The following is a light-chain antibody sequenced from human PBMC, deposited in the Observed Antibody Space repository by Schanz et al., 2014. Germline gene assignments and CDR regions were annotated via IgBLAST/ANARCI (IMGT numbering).Light chain of an antibody. CDR3: QQYSSYWA. Sequence: DIQMTQSPSTLSASVGDRVTITCRASQSISNWLAWYQQKPGKAPKVLISDASSLESGVPSRFSGSGSGTEFTLTISSLQPEDFATYYCQQYSSYWAFGQGTKVEIK. CDR2: DAS. CDR1: QSISNW. J-gene: IGKJ1*01. V-gene: IGKV1-5*01.